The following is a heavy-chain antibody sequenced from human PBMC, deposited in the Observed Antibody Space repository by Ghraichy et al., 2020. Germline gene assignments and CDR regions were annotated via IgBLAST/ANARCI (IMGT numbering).Heavy chain of an antibody. CDR1: GGSINSYF. V-gene: IGHV4-59*01. J-gene: IGHJ4*02. CDR2: VYYTGSS. CDR3: ASFRSGSGSYYLS. D-gene: IGHD1-26*01. Sequence: GSLSLTCTVSGGSINSYFWNWIRQPPGKGLEWIGDVYYTGSSDYNPSLKSRVAISIDTSKNQFSLKLISVTSADTAVYYCASFRSGSGSYYLSWGQGTLVTVSS.